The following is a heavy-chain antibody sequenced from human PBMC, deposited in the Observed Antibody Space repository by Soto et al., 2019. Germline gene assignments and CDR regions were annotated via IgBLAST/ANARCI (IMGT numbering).Heavy chain of an antibody. CDR1: GFTFSSYW. CDR2: INSDGSST. V-gene: IGHV3-74*01. Sequence: PGGSLRLSCAASGFTFSSYWMHWVRQAPGKGLVWVSRINSDGSSTSYADSVKGRFTISRDNAKNTLYLQMNSLRAEDTAVYYCARVRGLWWVPGDDAFDIWGQGTMGTVS. J-gene: IGHJ3*02. CDR3: ARVRGLWWVPGDDAFDI. D-gene: IGHD2-21*01.